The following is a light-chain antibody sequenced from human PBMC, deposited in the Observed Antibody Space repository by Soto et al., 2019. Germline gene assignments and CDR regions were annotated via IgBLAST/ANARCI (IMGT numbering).Light chain of an antibody. V-gene: IGKV3-15*01. CDR2: GAS. J-gene: IGKJ1*01. Sequence: EIVMTQSPATLSVSPGEGATLSCRASQSVNSNLAWYQQKPGQAPRLLIIGASTRAPGIPSGFSGSGSGTEFTRTISSLQSEELAVYYCQQYNNWPWTVGQGTKVEVK. CDR1: QSVNSN. CDR3: QQYNNWPWT.